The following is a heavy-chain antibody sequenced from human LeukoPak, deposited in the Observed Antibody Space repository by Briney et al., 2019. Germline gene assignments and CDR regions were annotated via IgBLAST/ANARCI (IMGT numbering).Heavy chain of an antibody. Sequence: SETLSLTCTVSGDSISTSSYYWGWIRQPLGKGLEWLGSIYYSGITYYNPSLKSRVTISVDTSKNQFSLNLYSVTAADTAVFYCARSYYYDYRQIDYWGQGTLVTVSS. J-gene: IGHJ4*02. CDR3: ARSYYYDYRQIDY. D-gene: IGHD3-22*01. CDR2: IYYSGIT. V-gene: IGHV4-39*01. CDR1: GDSISTSSYY.